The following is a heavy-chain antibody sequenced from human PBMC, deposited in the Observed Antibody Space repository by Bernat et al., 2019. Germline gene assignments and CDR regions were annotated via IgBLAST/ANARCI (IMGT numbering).Heavy chain of an antibody. J-gene: IGHJ4*02. CDR2: IYPGDSDT. V-gene: IGHV5-51*01. CDR1: GYSFTSYW. CDR3: ARHPRAAAGPYDY. D-gene: IGHD6-13*01. Sequence: EVQLVQSGAEVKKPGESLKISCKGSGYSFTSYWIGWVRQMPGKGLEWMGIIYPGDSDTRYSPSFQGQVSISADKSFSTAYLQWSSLKASKTAMDYCARHPRAAAGPYDYWGQGTLVTVSS.